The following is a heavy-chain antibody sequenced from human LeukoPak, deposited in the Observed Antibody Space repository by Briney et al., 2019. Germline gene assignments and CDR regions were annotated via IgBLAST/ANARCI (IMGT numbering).Heavy chain of an antibody. CDR2: TYYRSKWYN. V-gene: IGHV6-1*01. Sequence: SQTLSLTCAISGDSVSSNSAGWNWIRQSPSRGLEWLGRTYYRSKWYNDYAVSVKSRITINPDTSKNQFSLQLNSVTPEDTAVYYCAREGALFPYYFDYWGQGTLVTVSS. D-gene: IGHD1-26*01. J-gene: IGHJ4*02. CDR3: AREGALFPYYFDY. CDR1: GDSVSSNSAG.